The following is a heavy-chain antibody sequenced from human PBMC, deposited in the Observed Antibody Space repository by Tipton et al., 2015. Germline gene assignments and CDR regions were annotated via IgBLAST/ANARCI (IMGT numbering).Heavy chain of an antibody. CDR3: ARGQYYDFWSGYYLNPYFDY. CDR2: IYYSGST. CDR1: GGSISSSSYY. J-gene: IGHJ4*02. Sequence: TLSLTCSVSGGSISSSSYYWGWIRQPPGKGLEWIGSIYYSGSTYYNPSLKSRVTISVDTSKNQFSLKLSSVTAADTAVYYCARGQYYDFWSGYYLNPYFDYWGQGTLVTVSS. V-gene: IGHV4-39*07. D-gene: IGHD3-3*01.